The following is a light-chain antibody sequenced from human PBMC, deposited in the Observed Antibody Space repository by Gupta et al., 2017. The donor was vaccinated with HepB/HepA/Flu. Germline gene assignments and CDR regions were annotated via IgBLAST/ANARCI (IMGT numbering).Light chain of an antibody. J-gene: IGKJ1*01. V-gene: IGKV4-1*01. CDR2: WAS. CDR3: QQYYSTPRT. Sequence: DIVMTQSTDSLAVSLGERATINCKSSQSFLYSSNNKNYLAWYQQKPGQPPKLLIYWASTRESGVPDLFSGSGSGTDFTLTISSLQAEDLAVYYCQQYYSTPRTFGQGTKVEIK. CDR1: QSFLYSSNNKNY.